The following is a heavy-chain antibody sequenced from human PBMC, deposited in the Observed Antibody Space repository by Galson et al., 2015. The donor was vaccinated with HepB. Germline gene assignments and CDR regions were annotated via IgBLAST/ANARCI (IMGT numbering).Heavy chain of an antibody. CDR1: GFTFSSYA. CDR2: ISYDGSNK. J-gene: IGHJ3*02. V-gene: IGHV3-30-3*01. D-gene: IGHD3-22*01. CDR3: ARERISGGFGPRVITSPSAVDI. Sequence: SLRLSCAASGFTFSSYAMHWVRQAPGKGLEWVAVISYDGSNKYYADSVKGRFTISRDNSKNTLYLQMNSLRAEDTAVYYCARERISGGFGPRVITSPSAVDIWGQGTMVTVSS.